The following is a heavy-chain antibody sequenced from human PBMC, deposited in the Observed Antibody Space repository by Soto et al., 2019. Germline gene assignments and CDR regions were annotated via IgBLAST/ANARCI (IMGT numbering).Heavy chain of an antibody. Sequence: PSETLSLTCTVSGGSISSYYWSWIRQPPGKGLEWIGYIYYSGSTNYNPSLKSRVTISVDTSKNQFSLKLSSVTAADTAVYYCARRHGDYNYFDYWGQGTLVTVSS. CDR2: IYYSGST. CDR1: GGSISSYY. J-gene: IGHJ4*02. CDR3: ARRHGDYNYFDY. D-gene: IGHD4-17*01. V-gene: IGHV4-59*01.